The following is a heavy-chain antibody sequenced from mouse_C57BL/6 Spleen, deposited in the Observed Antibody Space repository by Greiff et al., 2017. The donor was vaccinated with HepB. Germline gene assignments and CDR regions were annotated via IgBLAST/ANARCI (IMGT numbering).Heavy chain of an antibody. CDR1: GYTFTDYY. V-gene: IGHV1-26*01. CDR3: AGDGYLDAMDY. D-gene: IGHD2-3*01. J-gene: IGHJ4*01. CDR2: INPNNGGT. Sequence: EVQLQQSGPELVKPGASVKISCKASGYTFTDYYMNWVKQSHGKSLEWIGDINPNNGGTSYNQKFKGKATLTVDKSSSTAYMELRSLTSEDSAVYYCAGDGYLDAMDYWGQGTSVTVSS.